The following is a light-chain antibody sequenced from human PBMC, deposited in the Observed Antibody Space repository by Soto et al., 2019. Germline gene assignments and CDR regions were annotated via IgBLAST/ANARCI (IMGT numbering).Light chain of an antibody. J-gene: IGKJ4*01. CDR1: QNIRNN. CDR2: DTS. V-gene: IGKV3-15*01. CDR3: HQYNNWPLT. Sequence: EIVLTPSPATLSVSPWESATLSCRSSQNIRNNLAWYQQKPGQAPRLLFSDTSTRATTVPARFNGSGSGTEFSLAISNLQSEDFAVYYCHQYNNWPLTFGGGTKVDIK.